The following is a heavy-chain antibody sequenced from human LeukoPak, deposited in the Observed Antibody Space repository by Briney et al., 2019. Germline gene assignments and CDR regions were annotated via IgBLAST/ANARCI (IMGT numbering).Heavy chain of an antibody. J-gene: IGHJ4*02. V-gene: IGHV1-2*02. Sequence: GASVKVSCKASGYTFTGYYMHWVRQAPGQGLEWMGWINPNSSGTNYAQKFQGRVTMTRDTSISTAYMELSRLRSDDTAVYYCARDLSSTSCTFDYWGQGTLVTVSS. CDR1: GYTFTGYY. D-gene: IGHD2-2*01. CDR2: INPNSSGT. CDR3: ARDLSSTSCTFDY.